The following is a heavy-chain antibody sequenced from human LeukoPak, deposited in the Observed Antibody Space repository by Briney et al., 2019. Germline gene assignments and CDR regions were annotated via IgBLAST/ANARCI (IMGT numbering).Heavy chain of an antibody. CDR3: ARERWYFDL. V-gene: IGHV4-59*01. CDR2: IYYSGST. CDR1: GGSFSGYY. Sequence: SETLSLTCAVYGGSFSGYYWSWIRQPPGKGLEWIGYIYYSGSTNYNPSLKSRVTISVDTSKNQFSLKLSSVTAADTAVYYCARERWYFDLWGRGTLVTVSS. J-gene: IGHJ2*01.